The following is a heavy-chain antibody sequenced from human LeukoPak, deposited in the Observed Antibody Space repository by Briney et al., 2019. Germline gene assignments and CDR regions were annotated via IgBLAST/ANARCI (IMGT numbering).Heavy chain of an antibody. V-gene: IGHV1-8*01. D-gene: IGHD5-18*01. CDR3: ARSVDTAMGDDAFDI. CDR2: MNPNSGNT. CDR1: GYTFTSYD. Sequence: ASVKVSCKASGYTFTSYDINWVRQATEQGLEWMGWMNPNSGNTGYAQKFQGRVTMTRNTSISTAYMELSSLRSEDTAVYYCARSVDTAMGDDAFDIWGQGTMVTVSS. J-gene: IGHJ3*02.